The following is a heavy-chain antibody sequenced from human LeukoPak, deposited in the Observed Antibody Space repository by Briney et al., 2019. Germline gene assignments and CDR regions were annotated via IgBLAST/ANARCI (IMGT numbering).Heavy chain of an antibody. CDR3: AGGYCSGGSCYPRLDY. Sequence: WGSLRLSCAASGFTFSSYAMHWVRQAPGKGLEWVAVISYDGSNKYFADSVKGRFIISRDNSKNTLNLQMNSLRAEDTAVYYCAGGYCSGGSCYPRLDYWGQGTLVTVSS. J-gene: IGHJ4*02. D-gene: IGHD2-15*01. CDR1: GFTFSSYA. CDR2: ISYDGSNK. V-gene: IGHV3-30-3*01.